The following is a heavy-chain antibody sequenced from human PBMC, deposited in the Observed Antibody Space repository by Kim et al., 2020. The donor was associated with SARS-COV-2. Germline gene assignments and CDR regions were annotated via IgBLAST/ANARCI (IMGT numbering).Heavy chain of an antibody. Sequence: AQKVQGRVTMTTDTSTRTAYMELRNLRSDDTAVYYCARDRGRSTGYESDYWGQGTLVTVSS. D-gene: IGHD5-12*01. CDR3: ARDRGRSTGYESDY. J-gene: IGHJ4*02. V-gene: IGHV1-18*01.